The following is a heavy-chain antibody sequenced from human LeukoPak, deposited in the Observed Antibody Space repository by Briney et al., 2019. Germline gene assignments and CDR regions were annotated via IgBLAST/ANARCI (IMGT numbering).Heavy chain of an antibody. D-gene: IGHD1/OR15-1a*01. CDR2: IKQDGSEE. CDR3: ARNKRGDY. J-gene: IGHJ4*02. Sequence: GGSLRLSCAASGFTFSSYGMHWVRQAPGKGLEWVANIKQDGSEENYVDSVKGRFTISRDNAKNSLYLQMNSLRAEDRAVYYCARNKRGDYWGQGALVTVSS. CDR1: GFTFSSYG. V-gene: IGHV3-7*01.